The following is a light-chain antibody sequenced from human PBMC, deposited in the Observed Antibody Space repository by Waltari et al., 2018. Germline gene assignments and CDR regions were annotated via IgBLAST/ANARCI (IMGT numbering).Light chain of an antibody. CDR3: QKYESVPAT. CDR2: HAS. Sequence: EIVLTQSPARLSLSPGARATLSGRDSPSVSKYLSGYQQKPGQAPRLHIYHASSRATGFPDRFSGSGYATDFSRTISRLKPEDFAVYYCQKYESVPATFGQGTKVEVK. V-gene: IGKV3-20*01. CDR1: PSVSKY. J-gene: IGKJ1*01.